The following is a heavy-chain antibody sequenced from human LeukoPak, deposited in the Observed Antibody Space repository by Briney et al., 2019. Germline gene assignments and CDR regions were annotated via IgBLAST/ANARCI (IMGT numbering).Heavy chain of an antibody. J-gene: IGHJ4*02. CDR2: IYYSGSA. V-gene: IGHV4-59*01. Sequence: PSETLSLTCSVSAGSISNYYWSWIRQPPGKGLEWIGYIYYSGSATYNSALKSRVTISVDTSKNQFSLKLNSVTAADTAVYYCARFPPGYSYGLDFWGQGTLVTVSS. CDR1: AGSISNYY. CDR3: ARFPPGYSYGLDF. D-gene: IGHD5-18*01.